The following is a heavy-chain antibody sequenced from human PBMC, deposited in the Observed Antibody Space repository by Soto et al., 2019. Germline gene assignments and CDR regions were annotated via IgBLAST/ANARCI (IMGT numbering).Heavy chain of an antibody. V-gene: IGHV3-48*01. CDR1: EITFSHNP. CDR2: IGIGSSTK. J-gene: IGHJ3*01. CDR3: ARDQLYYNDISGRPLNAFDV. Sequence: GGSLRLSCVDSEITFSHNPMNWVRQAPGKGLEWVSYIGIGSSTKYYADSVKGRFTISRDNAKNSLYLQMNSLRAEDTAVYYCARDQLYYNDISGRPLNAFDVWGQGTMVT. D-gene: IGHD3-22*01.